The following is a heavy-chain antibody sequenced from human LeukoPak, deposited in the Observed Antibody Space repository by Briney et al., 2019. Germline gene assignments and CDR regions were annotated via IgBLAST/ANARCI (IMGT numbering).Heavy chain of an antibody. CDR3: ARDLTKIDAFDI. CDR1: GDSVSSNSAA. V-gene: IGHV6-1*01. J-gene: IGHJ3*02. Sequence: SQTLSLTCAISGDSVSSNSAAWNSTRHSPSRGLEWLGRTYYRSKWYNEYAVSVRSRITIKPDTSKNQFSLQLNSVAPEDTAVYYCARDLTKIDAFDIWGQGTLVSVSS. D-gene: IGHD1-1*01. CDR2: TYYRSKWYN.